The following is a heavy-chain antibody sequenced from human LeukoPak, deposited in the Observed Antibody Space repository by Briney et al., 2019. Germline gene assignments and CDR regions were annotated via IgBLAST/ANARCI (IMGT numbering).Heavy chain of an antibody. J-gene: IGHJ4*02. D-gene: IGHD1-26*01. Sequence: ASVKVSFKGSGYTFTIYGISWVRQAPGQGGESMGCITASNRTTNYAQTLQGTVTITTHTSTTTASMELRSLRSDDTAVYYCARGAAYYEIDYWGQGTLVTVSS. CDR1: GYTFTIYG. CDR3: ARGAAYYEIDY. CDR2: ITASNRTT. V-gene: IGHV1-18*01.